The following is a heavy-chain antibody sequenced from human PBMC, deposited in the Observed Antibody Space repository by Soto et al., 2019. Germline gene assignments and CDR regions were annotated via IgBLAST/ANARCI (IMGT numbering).Heavy chain of an antibody. Sequence: QVQLVESGGGLVKPGGSLRLSCAASGFSFSDYYMSWIRQAPGEGLEWIAYISTSSTFIYYADSMKGRFAISRDNAKNSLYLQMSKLTAKDTALYYCARGPLGYCRSASCYYMDVWGKGTTVTVSS. CDR3: ARGPLGYCRSASCYYMDV. D-gene: IGHD2-2*01. CDR1: GFSFSDYY. V-gene: IGHV3-11*01. J-gene: IGHJ6*03. CDR2: ISTSSTFI.